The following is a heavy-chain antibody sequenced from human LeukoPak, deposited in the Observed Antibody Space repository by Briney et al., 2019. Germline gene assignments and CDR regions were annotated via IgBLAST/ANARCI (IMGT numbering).Heavy chain of an antibody. Sequence: SETLSLTCTVSGGSISSSSYYWGWIRQPPGKGLEWIGSIYYSGSTYYNPSLKSRVTISVDTSKNQFSLKLSSVTAADTAVYYCARTGYSSGWYDYWGQGTLVTVSS. D-gene: IGHD6-19*01. V-gene: IGHV4-39*07. CDR1: GGSISSSSYY. J-gene: IGHJ4*02. CDR3: ARTGYSSGWYDY. CDR2: IYYSGST.